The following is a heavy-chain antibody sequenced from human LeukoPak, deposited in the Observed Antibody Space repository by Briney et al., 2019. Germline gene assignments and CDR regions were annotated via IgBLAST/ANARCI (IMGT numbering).Heavy chain of an antibody. D-gene: IGHD1-1*01. CDR2: IYYTGNT. V-gene: IGHV4-59*01. Sequence: SETLSLTYTVSGGSISNYYWNWIRQPPGKGLEWIGYIYYTGNTNYNPSLKSRVTISVDTSKNQFSLKLSSVTAADTAVYYCARDRLQLQSWGQGTLVTVSS. CDR1: GGSISNYY. CDR3: ARDRLQLQS. J-gene: IGHJ5*02.